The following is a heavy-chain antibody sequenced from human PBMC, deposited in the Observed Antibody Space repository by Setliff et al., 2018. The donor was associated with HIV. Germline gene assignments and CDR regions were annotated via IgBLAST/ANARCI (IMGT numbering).Heavy chain of an antibody. V-gene: IGHV4-4*09. Sequence: SETLSLTCTVSGGSISNFYWSWIRQPPGKGLEWIGYIYTSGSTSYNPSLRSRVIISVDTSNQFSLKLSSVTAADAAVYYCARSPSYRSSWEYYFDYWGQGILVTVSS. CDR1: GGSISNFY. J-gene: IGHJ4*02. D-gene: IGHD6-13*01. CDR3: ARSPSYRSSWEYYFDY. CDR2: IYTSGST.